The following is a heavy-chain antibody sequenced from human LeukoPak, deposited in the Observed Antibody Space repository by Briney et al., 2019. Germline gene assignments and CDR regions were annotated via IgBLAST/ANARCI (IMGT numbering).Heavy chain of an antibody. CDR2: ISSSSTYI. CDR1: GFTFSSYT. CDR3: ARDRRNYYGSGSYYGGYYYYYMDV. V-gene: IGHV3-21*01. J-gene: IGHJ6*03. D-gene: IGHD3-10*01. Sequence: GGSLRLSCAASGFTFSSYTMNWVRQAPGKGLEWVSCISSSSTYIYYADSVKGRLTISRDNAKNSLYLQMNSLRAEDTAVYYCARDRRNYYGSGSYYGGYYYYYMDVWGKGTTVTISS.